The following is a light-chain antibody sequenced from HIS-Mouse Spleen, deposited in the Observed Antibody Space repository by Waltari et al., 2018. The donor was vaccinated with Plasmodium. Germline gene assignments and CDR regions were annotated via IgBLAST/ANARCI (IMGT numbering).Light chain of an antibody. J-gene: IGLJ3*02. CDR1: ALPKKY. V-gene: IGLV3-10*01. Sequence: SYELTQPPSVSVSPGQTARITFSGDALPKKYSYWYQPKSGQAPVLVIYEDSKRPSGIPERFSVSRSGTSATLTISGAQVEDEADYYGYSTDSSGNHMVFGGGTKVTVL. CDR2: EDS. CDR3: YSTDSSGNHMV.